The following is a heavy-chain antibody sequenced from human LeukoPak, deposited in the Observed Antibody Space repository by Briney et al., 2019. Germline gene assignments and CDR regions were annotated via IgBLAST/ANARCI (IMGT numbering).Heavy chain of an antibody. CDR3: ARGLVWFGEFLFDY. CDR2: TYYRSKWYN. CDR1: GDSVPSNSAA. Sequence: SQTLSLTCAISGDSVPSNSAAWNRIWQSPSRDLEWLGRTYYRSKWYNDYAVSVKSRITINPDTSKNQFSLQLNSVTPEDTAVYYCARGLVWFGEFLFDYWGQGTLVTVSS. J-gene: IGHJ4*02. V-gene: IGHV6-1*01. D-gene: IGHD3-10*01.